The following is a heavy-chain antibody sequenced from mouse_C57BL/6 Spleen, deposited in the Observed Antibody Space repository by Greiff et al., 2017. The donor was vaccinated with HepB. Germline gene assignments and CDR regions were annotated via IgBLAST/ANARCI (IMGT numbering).Heavy chain of an antibody. CDR2: ISDGGSYI. D-gene: IGHD3-2*02. Sequence: EVKLMESGGGLVKPGGSLKLSCAASGFTFSSYAMSWVRQTPEKRLEWVATISDGGSYIYYPDNVKVRFTISKDNAKTNLYRQMSHLKSEDTAMYYCARPQSGAFEYWGQGTTLTVSS. J-gene: IGHJ2*01. CDR3: ARPQSGAFEY. V-gene: IGHV5-4*03. CDR1: GFTFSSYA.